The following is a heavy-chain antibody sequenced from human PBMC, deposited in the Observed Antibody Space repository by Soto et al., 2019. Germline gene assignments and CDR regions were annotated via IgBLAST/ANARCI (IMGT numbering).Heavy chain of an antibody. V-gene: IGHV3-30-3*01. J-gene: IGHJ4*02. D-gene: IGHD6-13*01. CDR1: GFTYSTYT. Sequence: PGGSLRLSCAASGFTYSTYTMHWVRQAPGKGLEWVAVISYDGNNKFYADSVKGRFTISRDNSKNTLYLQMNSLRAEDTAVYYCARDRIYSSSRYDYWGQGTLVTVSS. CDR2: ISYDGNNK. CDR3: ARDRIYSSSRYDY.